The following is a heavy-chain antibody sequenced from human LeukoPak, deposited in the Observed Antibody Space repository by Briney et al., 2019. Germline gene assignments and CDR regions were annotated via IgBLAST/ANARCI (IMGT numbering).Heavy chain of an antibody. V-gene: IGHV1-2*02. D-gene: IGHD6-13*01. CDR1: GYTFTGYY. CDR2: INPNSGGT. Sequence: AASVKVSCKASGYTFTGYYMHWARQAPGQGLEWMGWINPNSGGTNYAQKFQGRVTMTRDTSISTAYMELSRLRSDDTAVYYCATTELGAAAGTGTFDYWGQGTLVTVSS. CDR3: ATTELGAAAGTGTFDY. J-gene: IGHJ4*02.